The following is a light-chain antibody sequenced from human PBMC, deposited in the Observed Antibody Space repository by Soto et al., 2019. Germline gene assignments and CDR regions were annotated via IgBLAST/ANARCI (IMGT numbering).Light chain of an antibody. Sequence: IVLTQSPGTLSLSPGERATLSCRASQSLGSTYLAWYQQKPGQAPRLLIYGASSRATGIPDRFSGSGSGTDFTLTISRLEPEDFAVYYCQQHGSSRTFGQGTKVDNK. CDR2: GAS. CDR3: QQHGSSRT. CDR1: QSLGSTY. J-gene: IGKJ1*01. V-gene: IGKV3-20*01.